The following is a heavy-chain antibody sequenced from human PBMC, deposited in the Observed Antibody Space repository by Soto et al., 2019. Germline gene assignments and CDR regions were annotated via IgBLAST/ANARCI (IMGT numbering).Heavy chain of an antibody. D-gene: IGHD3-22*01. Sequence: SETLSLTCTVSGGSISSYYWSWIRQPPGKGLEWIGYIYYSGSTNYNPSLKSRVTISVDTSKNQFSLKLSSVTAADTAVYYCARMSHYYDSSGLDYWGQGTLVTV. J-gene: IGHJ4*02. CDR2: IYYSGST. V-gene: IGHV4-59*01. CDR3: ARMSHYYDSSGLDY. CDR1: GGSISSYY.